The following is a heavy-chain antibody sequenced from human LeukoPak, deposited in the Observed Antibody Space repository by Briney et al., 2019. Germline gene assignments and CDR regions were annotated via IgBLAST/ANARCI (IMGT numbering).Heavy chain of an antibody. D-gene: IGHD3-10*01. CDR3: ARDGSLGFGELFGAFDI. J-gene: IGHJ3*02. Sequence: PSETLPLTCNVSGGSVSSSNYHWSWIRQPPGKGLEWIGYISNSGSTNYKASLKSRVSISADTSKNQFSLKLRSVTAADTAVYYCARDGSLGFGELFGAFDIWGQGTMVTVSS. CDR1: GGSVSSSNYH. V-gene: IGHV4-61*01. CDR2: ISNSGST.